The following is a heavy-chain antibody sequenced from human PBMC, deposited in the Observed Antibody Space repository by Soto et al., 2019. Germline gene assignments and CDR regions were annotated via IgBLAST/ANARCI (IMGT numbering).Heavy chain of an antibody. J-gene: IGHJ4*02. CDR1: GFTFSIYG. D-gene: IGHD6-19*01. CDR2: ISYDGSNK. V-gene: IGHV3-30*18. CDR3: AKDRGAAAVAGFDY. Sequence: PEGSLRLSCAASGFTFSIYGIHWVRQAPVKGLEWVAVISYDGSNKYYADSVKGRFTISRDNSKNTLYLQMNSLRAEDTTVYYCAKDRGAAAVAGFDYWGQGTLVTVSS.